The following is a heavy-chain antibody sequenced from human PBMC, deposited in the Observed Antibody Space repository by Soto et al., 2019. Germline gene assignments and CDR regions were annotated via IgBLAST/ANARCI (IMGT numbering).Heavy chain of an antibody. CDR3: VRLIGNSWLDF. CDR2: TYYRSKWYN. D-gene: IGHD1-26*01. CDR1: GDSVSSSMVT. V-gene: IGHV6-1*01. J-gene: IGHJ5*01. Sequence: PSQTLSLTCAISGDSVSSSMVTWNWIRQSPSRGLEWLGRTYYRSKWYNDYAESVKSRITINPDTSKNQFSLHLNSVTPEVTAVYYCVRLIGNSWLDFWGQGTLVTVSS.